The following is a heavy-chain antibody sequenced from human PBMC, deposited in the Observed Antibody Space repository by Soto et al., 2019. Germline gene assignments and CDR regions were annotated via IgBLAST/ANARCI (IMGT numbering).Heavy chain of an antibody. CDR3: ARDLDNGLDF. J-gene: IGHJ4*02. Sequence: PGGSLRLSCATSGFTFGRHGMHWVRQAPGKGLEWVAVIWYDGSNQNYADSVKGRFIISRDYTKNTLYLQMNSLRAEDTAVYHCARDLDNGLDFWGPGTLVTSPQ. V-gene: IGHV3-33*01. D-gene: IGHD3-3*01. CDR2: IWYDGSNQ. CDR1: GFTFGRHG.